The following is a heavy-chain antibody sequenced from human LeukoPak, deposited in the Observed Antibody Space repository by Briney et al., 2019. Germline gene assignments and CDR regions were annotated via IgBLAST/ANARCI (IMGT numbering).Heavy chain of an antibody. CDR1: GYTFTDYY. CDR2: IIPIFGTA. J-gene: IGHJ6*02. CDR3: ARMDSSSWYSSYGMDV. Sequence: SVKVSCKASGYTFTDYYMHWVRQAPGQGLEWMGGIIPIFGTANYAQKFQGRVTITADESTSTAYMELSSLRSEDTAVYYCARMDSSSWYSSYGMDVWGQGTTVTVSS. V-gene: IGHV1-69*13. D-gene: IGHD6-13*01.